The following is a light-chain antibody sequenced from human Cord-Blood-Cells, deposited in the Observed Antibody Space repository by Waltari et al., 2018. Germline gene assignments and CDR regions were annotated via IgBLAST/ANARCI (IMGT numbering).Light chain of an antibody. CDR2: AAS. V-gene: IGKV1-39*01. CDR1: QSISSY. J-gene: IGKJ2*03. Sequence: DIQMTQSPSSLSASVVDRITITCRASQSISSYLNWYQQKPGKDPKLLIYAASSLQSGVPSRFSGSGSGTDFTLTISSLQPEDFATYYCQQSYSTPRSFGQGTKLEIK. CDR3: QQSYSTPRS.